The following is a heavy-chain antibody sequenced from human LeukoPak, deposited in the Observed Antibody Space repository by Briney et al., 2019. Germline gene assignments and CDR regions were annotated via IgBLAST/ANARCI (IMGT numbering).Heavy chain of an antibody. J-gene: IGHJ4*02. D-gene: IGHD2-2*01. CDR1: GFTFSSYS. V-gene: IGHV3-21*01. CDR3: AIDIVVVPAAIEPLDY. CDR2: ISSSSSYI. Sequence: PGGSLRLSCAASGFTFSSYSMNWVRQAPGKGLEWVSSISSSSSYIYYADSVKGRFTISRDNAKNSLYLQMNSLRAEDTAVYYCAIDIVVVPAAIEPLDYWGQGTLVTVSS.